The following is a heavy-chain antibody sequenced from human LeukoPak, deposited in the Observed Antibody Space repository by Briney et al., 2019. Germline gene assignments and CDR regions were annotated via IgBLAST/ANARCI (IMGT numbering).Heavy chain of an antibody. CDR1: GFTVSSNY. J-gene: IGHJ4*02. CDR3: AKDLAGSGSYSFDY. Sequence: GGSLRLSCAASGFTVSSNYMSWVRQAPGKGLEWVSAISGSGGSTYYADSVKGRFTISRDNSKNTLYLQMNSLRAEDTAVYYCAKDLAGSGSYSFDYWGQGTLVTVSS. D-gene: IGHD1-26*01. V-gene: IGHV3-23*01. CDR2: ISGSGGST.